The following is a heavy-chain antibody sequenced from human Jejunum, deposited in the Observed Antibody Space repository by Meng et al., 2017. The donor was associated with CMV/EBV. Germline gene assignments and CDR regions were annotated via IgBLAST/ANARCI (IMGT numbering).Heavy chain of an antibody. J-gene: IGHJ4*02. CDR1: FAFPSQA. Sequence: FAFPSQAMSWVRQAPGKGLEWVSGLSGSGGATMYADSVKGRFTISRDNSKNIVYLQMSGLRAEDTAVYYCAKDRMGPRVTTLLDDWGQGTQVTVSS. D-gene: IGHD4-11*01. CDR3: AKDRMGPRVTTLLDD. V-gene: IGHV3-23*01. CDR2: LSGSGGAT.